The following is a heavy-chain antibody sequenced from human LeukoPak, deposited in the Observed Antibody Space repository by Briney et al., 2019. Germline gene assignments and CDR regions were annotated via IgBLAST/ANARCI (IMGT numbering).Heavy chain of an antibody. CDR3: ARAEQWLPDYYFDY. Sequence: PSETLSLTCTVSGGSISSYYWSWIRQPPGKGLEWIGYIYYSGSTNYNPSLKSRVTMSVDTSKNQFSLKLSSVTAADTAAYYCARAEQWLPDYYFDYWGRGTLVTVSS. V-gene: IGHV4-59*01. CDR1: GGSISSYY. CDR2: IYYSGST. D-gene: IGHD6-19*01. J-gene: IGHJ4*02.